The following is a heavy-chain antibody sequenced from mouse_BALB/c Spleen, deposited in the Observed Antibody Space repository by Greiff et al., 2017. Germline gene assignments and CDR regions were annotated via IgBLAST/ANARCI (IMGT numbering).Heavy chain of an antibody. Sequence: EVQLQESGTVLARPGASVKMSCKASGYTFTSYWMHWVKQRPGQGLEWIGAIYPGNSDTSYNQKFKGKAKLTAVTSTSTAYMELSSLTNEDSAVYYCTRAYGYDYYAMDYWGQGTSVTVSS. CDR3: TRAYGYDYYAMDY. J-gene: IGHJ4*01. D-gene: IGHD1-2*01. CDR2: IYPGNSDT. V-gene: IGHV1-5*01. CDR1: GYTFTSYW.